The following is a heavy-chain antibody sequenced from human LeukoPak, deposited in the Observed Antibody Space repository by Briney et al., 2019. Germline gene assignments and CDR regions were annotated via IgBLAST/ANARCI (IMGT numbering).Heavy chain of an antibody. Sequence: PSETLSLSCTVTGFSISSGYYWGWIRQPPGKGLEWIGYIYYSGSTYYNPSLKGRVTISVDTSKNQFSLKLSSVTAADTAVYYCAREGVVVAATKAKPNNWFDPWGQGTLVTVSS. CDR3: AREGVVVAATKAKPNNWFDP. J-gene: IGHJ5*02. V-gene: IGHV4-38-2*02. D-gene: IGHD2-15*01. CDR2: IYYSGST. CDR1: GFSISSGYY.